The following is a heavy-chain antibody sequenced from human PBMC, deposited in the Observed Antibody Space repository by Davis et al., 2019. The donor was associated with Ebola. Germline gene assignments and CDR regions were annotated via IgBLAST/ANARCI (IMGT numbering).Heavy chain of an antibody. D-gene: IGHD2-2*01. J-gene: IGHJ5*02. CDR2: IYYSGST. Sequence: MPSETLSLTCTVSGGSISSYYWSWIRQPPGKGLEWIGYIYYSGSTNYNPSLKSRVTISVDTSKNQFSLKLSSVTAADTAVYYCARHVYRVVVPAAWFDPWGQGTLVTVSS. V-gene: IGHV4-59*08. CDR1: GGSISSYY. CDR3: ARHVYRVVVPAAWFDP.